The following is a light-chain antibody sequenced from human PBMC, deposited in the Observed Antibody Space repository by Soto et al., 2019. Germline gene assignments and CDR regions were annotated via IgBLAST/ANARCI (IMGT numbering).Light chain of an antibody. J-gene: IGKJ2*01. V-gene: IGKV2-28*01. CDR2: LGS. CDR1: QSLLHSNGYNY. Sequence: DIVMTQSPLSLPVTPGEPAFISCRSSQSLLHSNGYNYLDWYLQKPGQSPHLLIYLGSNRASGVPDRFSGSGSGTDFTLKISRVEAEDVGVYYCMQALQTPRTFGQGTKLEIK. CDR3: MQALQTPRT.